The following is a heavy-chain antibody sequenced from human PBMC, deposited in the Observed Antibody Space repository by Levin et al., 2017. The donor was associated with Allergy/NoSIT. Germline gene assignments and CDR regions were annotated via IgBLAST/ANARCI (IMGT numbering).Heavy chain of an antibody. CDR3: ARGSIAARLRD. J-gene: IGHJ4*02. D-gene: IGHD6-6*01. Sequence: SQTLSLTCAVYGGSFSGYYWSWVRQPPGKGLEWIGEIDHSGSTYYSPSLKSRVTISVDTSKNQFSLKLSSVSAADTAVYHCARGSIAARLRDWGQGTMVTVSS. CDR2: IDHSGST. CDR1: GGSFSGYY. V-gene: IGHV4-34*01.